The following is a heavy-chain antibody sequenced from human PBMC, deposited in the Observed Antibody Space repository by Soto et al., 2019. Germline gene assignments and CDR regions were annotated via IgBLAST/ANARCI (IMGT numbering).Heavy chain of an antibody. V-gene: IGHV3-33*08. CDR3: ARGSGRSGGCMDV. Sequence: PGGSLRLSCAAPGFTFSSYSMNWVRQAPGKGLDWVAVIWYDGSNKYYVDSVKGRFTISRGNSKNTLFLQMNSLRAEDTAVYYCARGSGRSGGCMDVWGQGTTVTVSS. CDR1: GFTFSSYS. D-gene: IGHD3-10*01. CDR2: IWYDGSNK. J-gene: IGHJ6*02.